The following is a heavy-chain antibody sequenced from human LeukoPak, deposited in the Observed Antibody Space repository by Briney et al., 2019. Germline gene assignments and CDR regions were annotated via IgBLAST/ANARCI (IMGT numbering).Heavy chain of an antibody. J-gene: IGHJ4*02. Sequence: GGSLRLSCAASGFTFSSYAMHWVRQAPGKGLEWVAVISYDGSNKYYADSVKGRFTISRDNSKNTLYLQMNRLRAEDTAVYYCARADDNVVVVAACDYWGQGTLVTVSS. CDR1: GFTFSSYA. D-gene: IGHD2-15*01. CDR3: ARADDNVVVVAACDY. CDR2: ISYDGSNK. V-gene: IGHV3-30*04.